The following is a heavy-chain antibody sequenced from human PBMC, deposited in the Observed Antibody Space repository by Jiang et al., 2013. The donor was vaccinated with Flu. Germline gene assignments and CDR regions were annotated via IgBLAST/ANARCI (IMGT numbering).Heavy chain of an antibody. CDR1: GFIFSNYG. V-gene: IGHV3-30*18. CDR3: AKDLTMYCGGDCSLFDY. CDR2: ISFDGRTK. J-gene: IGHJ4*02. D-gene: IGHD2-21*02. Sequence: CAASGFIFSNYGMHWVRQAPGKGLEWVAVISFDGRTKNYADSVKNRFTISRDNSKNTLHLQMNSLRVEDTAVYYCAKDLTMYCGGDCSLFDYWGQGSLVTVSS.